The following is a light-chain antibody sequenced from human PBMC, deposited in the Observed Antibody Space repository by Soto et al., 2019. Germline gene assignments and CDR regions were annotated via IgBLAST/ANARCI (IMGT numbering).Light chain of an antibody. V-gene: IGKV1-6*01. CDR1: QGIGND. J-gene: IGKJ4*01. CDR3: QQRSNWPPVLT. Sequence: AIQMTQSPSSLSASVGDRVTITCRASQGIGNDLGWYQQKPGKAPKLLIYATSNLQSGVPSRFSGGGSGTDFTLTISSLEPEDFAVYYCQQRSNWPPVLTFGGGTKVDNK. CDR2: ATS.